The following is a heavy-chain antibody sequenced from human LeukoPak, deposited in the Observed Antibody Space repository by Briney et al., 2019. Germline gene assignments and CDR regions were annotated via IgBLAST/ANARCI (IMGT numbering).Heavy chain of an antibody. D-gene: IGHD6-13*01. Sequence: ASVKVSCKASGGTLTTYGISWVRQAPGQGLEWMGRVIPVLNITDYAQSFQGRVTITADTSKNTAYMALSSLRSEDTAVYYCVLYEGSSWLDAFDIWGQGTMVTVSS. CDR2: VIPVLNIT. CDR3: VLYEGSSWLDAFDI. CDR1: GGTLTTYG. J-gene: IGHJ3*02. V-gene: IGHV1-69*04.